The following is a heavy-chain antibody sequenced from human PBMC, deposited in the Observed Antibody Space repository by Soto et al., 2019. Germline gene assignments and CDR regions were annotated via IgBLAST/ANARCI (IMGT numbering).Heavy chain of an antibody. CDR2: IIPIFGTA. CDR1: GGTFSSYA. Sequence: GASVKVSCKASGGTFSSYAISWVRQAPGQGLEWMGGIIPIFGTANYAQKFQGRVTITADESTSTAYMELSSLRSEDTAVYYCARSGSGWTTLYYYYGMDVWGQGTTVTVSS. D-gene: IGHD6-19*01. J-gene: IGHJ6*02. V-gene: IGHV1-69*13. CDR3: ARSGSGWTTLYYYYGMDV.